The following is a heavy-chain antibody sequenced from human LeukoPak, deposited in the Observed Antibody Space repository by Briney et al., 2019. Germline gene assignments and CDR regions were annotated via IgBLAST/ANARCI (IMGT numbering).Heavy chain of an antibody. V-gene: IGHV1-2*02. D-gene: IGHD3-16*01. CDR1: GYTFTGYY. J-gene: IGHJ4*02. CDR2: INPNSGGT. CDR3: ASLEPYDYVWGSLRLDY. Sequence: ASVKVSCKASGYTFTGYYMHWVRQAPGQGLEWMGWINPNSGGTNYAQKFQGRVTMTRDTSISTAYMELSRLRSDDTAVYYCASLEPYDYVWGSLRLDYWGQGTLVTVSS.